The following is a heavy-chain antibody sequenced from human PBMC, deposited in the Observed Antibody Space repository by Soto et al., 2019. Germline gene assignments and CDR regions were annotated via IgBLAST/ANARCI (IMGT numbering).Heavy chain of an antibody. J-gene: IGHJ4*02. V-gene: IGHV3-11*06. CDR3: AREDSIIIPAVSDF. CDR2: ISSGSSYI. Sequence: GGSLRLSCAASGFSFSDSYMSWIRQAPGKGLEWVSHISSGSSYIKYADSVEGRFTIPRDNAKNSLYLQMNSLRAEDTAVYYCAREDSIIIPAVSDFWGQGTLVTVSS. CDR1: GFSFSDSY. D-gene: IGHD2-2*01.